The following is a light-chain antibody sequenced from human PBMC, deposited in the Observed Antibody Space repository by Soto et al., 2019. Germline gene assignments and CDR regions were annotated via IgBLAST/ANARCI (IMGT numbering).Light chain of an antibody. Sequence: EIVLTQSPGTLSLSPGERATLSCRASQSLSGNYLAWYQQKPGQAPRLLIFGVSSRATGIPDRFSGSGSGTDFTLTINRQEPEDFVVYYCHHYGSSPYTFGLGTKLEIK. CDR2: GVS. V-gene: IGKV3-20*01. CDR1: QSLSGNY. CDR3: HHYGSSPYT. J-gene: IGKJ2*01.